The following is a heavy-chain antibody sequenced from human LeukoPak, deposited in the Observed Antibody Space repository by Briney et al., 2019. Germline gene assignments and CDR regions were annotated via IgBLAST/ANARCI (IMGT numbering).Heavy chain of an antibody. D-gene: IGHD2-2*01. V-gene: IGHV3-53*01. Sequence: PGGSLRLSCAASGFTVSSNYMSWVRQAPGKGLEWVSVIYSGGSTYYADSVKGRFTISRDNSKNTLYLQMNSLRAEDTAVYYCARVAIYCSSTSCYLGWFDPWGQGTLVTVSS. CDR3: ARVAIYCSSTSCYLGWFDP. CDR1: GFTVSSNY. J-gene: IGHJ5*02. CDR2: IYSGGST.